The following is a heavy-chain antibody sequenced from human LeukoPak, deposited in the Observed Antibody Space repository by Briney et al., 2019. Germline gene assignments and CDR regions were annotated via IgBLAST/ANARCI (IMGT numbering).Heavy chain of an antibody. J-gene: IGHJ4*02. D-gene: IGHD2-2*02. CDR3: AKARAKAAAAINY. Sequence: PGGSLRLSCAASGFSFDDYAMHWVRQTPGKGLEWVSGISWNSGTIGYADSVKGRSSISRDNAKNSLFLQMNSLRAEDTALYYCAKARAKAAAAINYWGQGTPVTVSS. CDR1: GFSFDDYA. CDR2: ISWNSGTI. V-gene: IGHV3-9*01.